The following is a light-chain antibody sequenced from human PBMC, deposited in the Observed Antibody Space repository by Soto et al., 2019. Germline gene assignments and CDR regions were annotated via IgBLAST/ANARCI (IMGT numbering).Light chain of an antibody. CDR1: QSVSSN. J-gene: IGKJ5*01. Sequence: ETVMTQSPATLSVSPGERATLSCRASQSVSSNVAWYQQTPGQAPRLLIYGASTRATGIPDRFSVSGSGTEFTLTISGLQPEDFAVYYCQQYNNWPPVTFGQGTRLDIK. CDR2: GAS. V-gene: IGKV3-15*01. CDR3: QQYNNWPPVT.